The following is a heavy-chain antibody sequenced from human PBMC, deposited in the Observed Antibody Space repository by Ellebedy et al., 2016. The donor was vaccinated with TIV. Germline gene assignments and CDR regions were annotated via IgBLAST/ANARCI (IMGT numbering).Heavy chain of an antibody. CDR3: ARDRGEGRIFSFFDL. J-gene: IGHJ4*02. CDR2: ISSGSSSI. CDR1: GFTFSLYS. D-gene: IGHD3-16*01. Sequence: PGGSLRLSCAASGFTFSLYSMNRVRQAPGKGLEWISYISSGSSSIYYADSVKGRFTITRDNAKKSLFLQMDSLRAEDTAVYYCARDRGEGRIFSFFDLWGQGTLVTVSS. V-gene: IGHV3-48*04.